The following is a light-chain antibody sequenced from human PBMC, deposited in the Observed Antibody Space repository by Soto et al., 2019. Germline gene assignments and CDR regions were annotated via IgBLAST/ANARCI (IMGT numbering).Light chain of an antibody. V-gene: IGKV3D-7*01. Sequence: EIVLTQSPGTLSLSPGERATLSCRASQSVGSDFLAWYQQKPGQTPRLLIYSASIRAAATPARFSGSGAGTNFSLTISSLQSEDFAVYYCQQHDKLPPAFGQGTKVDI. J-gene: IGKJ1*01. CDR1: QSVGSDF. CDR2: SAS. CDR3: QQHDKLPPA.